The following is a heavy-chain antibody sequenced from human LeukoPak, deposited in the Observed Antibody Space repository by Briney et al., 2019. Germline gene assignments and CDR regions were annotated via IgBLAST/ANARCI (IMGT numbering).Heavy chain of an antibody. V-gene: IGHV3-49*04. D-gene: IGHD3-10*01. CDR3: TREYFYDVWSGDAFDS. J-gene: IGHJ3*02. CDR2: LRSKDYGRIS. Sequence: GRSLRLSCTASGFTFGDYAMSWVRQAPGKGLEWVGFLRSKDYGRISAYASSVKGRFTISRDDSKSIAYLQIESLKTENTAVYYCTREYFYDVWSGDAFDSWGQGTMVTVSS. CDR1: GFTFGDYA.